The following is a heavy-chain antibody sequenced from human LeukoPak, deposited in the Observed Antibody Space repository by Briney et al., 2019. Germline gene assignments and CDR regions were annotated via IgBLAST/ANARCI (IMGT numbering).Heavy chain of an antibody. D-gene: IGHD3-22*01. CDR3: ARDRGYYDSSGYYSSDYYYYMDV. Sequence: VGSLRLSCAASGFTFSSYSMNWVRQTPGKGLEWVSSISSSSSYIYYADSVKGRFTISRDNAKNSLYLQMNSLRAEDTAVYYCARDRGYYDSSGYYSSDYYYYMDVWGKGTTVTVSS. J-gene: IGHJ6*03. CDR2: ISSSSSYI. CDR1: GFTFSSYS. V-gene: IGHV3-21*01.